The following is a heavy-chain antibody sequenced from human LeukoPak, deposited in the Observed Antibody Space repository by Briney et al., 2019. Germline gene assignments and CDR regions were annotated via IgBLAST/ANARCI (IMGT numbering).Heavy chain of an antibody. J-gene: IGHJ6*02. D-gene: IGHD3-3*01. CDR1: GYSFTSYV. Sequence: GASVRVSCKATGYSFTSYVMHWVRQAPGQRLEWMGWSNAGNGNTKYSQKFQGRVTITRDTSASTAYMELSSLRSEDTAVYYCARGAGITIFGVAPYGMDVWGQGTTVTVSS. CDR3: ARGAGITIFGVAPYGMDV. CDR2: SNAGNGNT. V-gene: IGHV1-3*01.